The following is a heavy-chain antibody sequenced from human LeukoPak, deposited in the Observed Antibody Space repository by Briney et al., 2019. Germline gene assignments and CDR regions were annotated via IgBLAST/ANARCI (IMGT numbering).Heavy chain of an antibody. D-gene: IGHD6-19*01. J-gene: IGHJ4*02. V-gene: IGHV4-59*01. CDR1: GGSISSYY. CDR3: ARGGSGWRY. CDR2: IYYSGST. Sequence: SETLSLTCTVSGGSISSYYWSWIRQPPGKGLEWIGYIYYSGSTNYNPSLESRVTISVDTSKNQFSLKLSSVTAADTAVYYCARGGSGWRYWGQGTLVTVSS.